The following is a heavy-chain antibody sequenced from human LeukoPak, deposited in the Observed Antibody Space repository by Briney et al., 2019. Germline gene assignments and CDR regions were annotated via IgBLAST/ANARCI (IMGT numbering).Heavy chain of an antibody. D-gene: IGHD4-17*01. V-gene: IGHV4-61*02. J-gene: IGHJ4*02. CDR1: GGSISSGSYS. Sequence: SETLSLTCTVSGGSISSGSYSWSWIRQPAGKGLELIGRIYTSGSTNYNPSLKSRVTISVDTSKNRFSLKLSSVTAADTAVYYCARGKNDYGDYVFDYWGQGTLVTVSS. CDR3: ARGKNDYGDYVFDY. CDR2: IYTSGST.